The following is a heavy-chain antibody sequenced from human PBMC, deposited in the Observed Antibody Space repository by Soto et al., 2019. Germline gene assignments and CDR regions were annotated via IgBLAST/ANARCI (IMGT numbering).Heavy chain of an antibody. CDR3: ARGLSSGWYEYYFDY. CDR2: TYYSGST. J-gene: IGHJ4*02. V-gene: IGHV4-61*01. Sequence: PSETLSLTCTVSGGSVSSGSYYWSWIRQPPGKGLEWIGYTYYSGSTNYNPSLKSRVTISVDTSKNQFSLKLSSVTAADTAVYYCARGLSSGWYEYYFDYWGQGTLVTVSS. D-gene: IGHD6-19*01. CDR1: GGSVSSGSYY.